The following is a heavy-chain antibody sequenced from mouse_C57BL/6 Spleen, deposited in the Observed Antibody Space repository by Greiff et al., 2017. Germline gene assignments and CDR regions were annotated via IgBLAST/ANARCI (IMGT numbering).Heavy chain of an antibody. Sequence: QVQLKASGAELAKPGASVKLSCKASGYTFTSYWMHWVKQRPGQGLEWIGYINPSSGYTKYNQKFKDKATFTADKSSSTAYMQLSSLTYEDSAVYYCATPYVDYWGQGTTLTVSS. V-gene: IGHV1-7*01. CDR3: ATPYVDY. CDR2: INPSSGYT. CDR1: GYTFTSYW. J-gene: IGHJ2*01.